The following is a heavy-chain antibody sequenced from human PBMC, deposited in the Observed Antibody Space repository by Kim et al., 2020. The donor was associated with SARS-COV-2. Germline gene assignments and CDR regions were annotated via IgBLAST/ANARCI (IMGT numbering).Heavy chain of an antibody. J-gene: IGHJ4*02. CDR1: GFTFSSYA. D-gene: IGHD3-22*01. Sequence: GGSLRLSCAASGFTFSSYAMSWVRQAPGKGLEWVSAISGSGGSTYYADSVKGRFTISRDNSKNTLYLQMNSLRAEDMAVYYCAKGITMIVVVSDYWGQGTLVTVSS. CDR3: AKGITMIVVVSDY. CDR2: ISGSGGST. V-gene: IGHV3-23*01.